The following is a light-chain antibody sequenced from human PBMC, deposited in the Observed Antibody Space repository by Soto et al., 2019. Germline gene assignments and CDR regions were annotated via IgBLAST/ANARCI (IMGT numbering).Light chain of an antibody. CDR3: SSYAGSNNLV. CDR2: EVN. V-gene: IGLV2-8*01. Sequence: QSALTQPPSASGSPGQSVTISCTGTSSDVGGYNYVSWYQQHPGKAPKLMIYEVNQRPSGVPDRFSGSKSGNTASLTVSGLQAEDEADYYCSSYAGSNNLVFGGGTKPPS. CDR1: SSDVGGYNY. J-gene: IGLJ2*01.